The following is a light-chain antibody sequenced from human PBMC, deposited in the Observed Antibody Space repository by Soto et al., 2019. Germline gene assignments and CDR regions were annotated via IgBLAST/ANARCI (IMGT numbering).Light chain of an antibody. V-gene: IGKV1-6*01. CDR2: AAS. J-gene: IGKJ1*01. Sequence: IQMTQSPSSLSASLRDRVTITCRASQSISSYLNWYQQKPGKAPKLLIFAASNLHSGVPSRFSGSGSGTDFTLTISSLHPEDFATYYCLQDLSYPRTFGQGTKVDIK. CDR3: LQDLSYPRT. CDR1: QSISSY.